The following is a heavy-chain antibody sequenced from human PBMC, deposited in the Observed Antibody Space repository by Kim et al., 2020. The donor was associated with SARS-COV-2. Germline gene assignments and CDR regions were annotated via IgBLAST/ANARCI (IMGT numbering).Heavy chain of an antibody. CDR3: ARSPVSIVLTSDWFDP. V-gene: IGHV4-39*01. J-gene: IGHJ5*02. CDR2: IYYSGST. Sequence: SETLSLTCTVSGGSISSSSYYWGWIRQPPGKGLEWIGSIYYSGSTYYNPSLKSRVTISVDTSKNQFSLKLSSVTAADTAVYYCARSPVSIVLTSDWFDP. D-gene: IGHD2-8*01. CDR1: GGSISSSSYY.